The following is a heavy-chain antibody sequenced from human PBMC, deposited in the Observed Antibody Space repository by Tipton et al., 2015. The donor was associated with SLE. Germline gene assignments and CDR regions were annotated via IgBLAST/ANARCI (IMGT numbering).Heavy chain of an antibody. CDR3: ARDGGGNSVYFQH. J-gene: IGHJ1*01. Sequence: TLSLTCAVYGGSFSGYYWSWIRQPPGKGLEWIGEINHSGSTNYNPSLKSRVTISVDTSTSTVYMELSSLTSEDTAVYYCARDGGGNSVYFQHWGQGTLVTVSS. V-gene: IGHV4-34*01. D-gene: IGHD4-23*01. CDR2: INHSGST. CDR1: GGSFSGYY.